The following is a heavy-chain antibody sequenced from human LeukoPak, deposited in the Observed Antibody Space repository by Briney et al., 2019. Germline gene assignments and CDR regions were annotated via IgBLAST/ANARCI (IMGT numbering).Heavy chain of an antibody. CDR2: IYSGGST. J-gene: IGHJ4*02. Sequence: GGSLRLSCAASGFTVSNNYMSWVRQAPGKGLEWVSVIYSGGSTYYADSVKGRFTISRDKSKNTLFVQMNSLRAEDTAVYYCARDGYDSSGYYRDYWGQGTLVTVSS. CDR1: GFTVSNNY. CDR3: ARDGYDSSGYYRDY. D-gene: IGHD3-22*01. V-gene: IGHV3-66*01.